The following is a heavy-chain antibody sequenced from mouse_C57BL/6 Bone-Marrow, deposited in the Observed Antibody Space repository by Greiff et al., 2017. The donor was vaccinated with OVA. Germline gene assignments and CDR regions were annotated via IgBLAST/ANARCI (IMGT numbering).Heavy chain of an antibody. D-gene: IGHD1-1*02. CDR2: IYPRSGNT. V-gene: IGHV1-81*01. J-gene: IGHJ3*01. CDR1: GYTFTSYG. Sequence: VQLQESGAELARPGASVKLSCKASGYTFTSYGISWVKQRTGQGLEWIGEIYPRSGNTYYNEKFKGKATLTADKSSSTAYMELRSLTSEDSAVYFCARRKLWSWFAYWGQGTLVTVSA. CDR3: ARRKLWSWFAY.